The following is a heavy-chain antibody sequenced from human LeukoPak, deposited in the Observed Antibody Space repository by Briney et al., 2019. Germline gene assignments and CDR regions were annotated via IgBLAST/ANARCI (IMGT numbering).Heavy chain of an antibody. Sequence: LTGGSLRLSCAASGFTFSTYAVNWVRQAPGKGLEWVSTISGSGDSTYYADSVKGRFTISRDNSKDTLYLQMNSLRAEDTAVYYCAKTGQYQLPHYFDYWGQGTLVTVSS. V-gene: IGHV3-23*01. CDR1: GFTFSTYA. D-gene: IGHD2-2*01. CDR3: AKTGQYQLPHYFDY. J-gene: IGHJ4*02. CDR2: ISGSGDST.